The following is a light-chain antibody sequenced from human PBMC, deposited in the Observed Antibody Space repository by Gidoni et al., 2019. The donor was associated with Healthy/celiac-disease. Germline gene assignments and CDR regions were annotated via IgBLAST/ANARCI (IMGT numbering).Light chain of an antibody. CDR2: DAS. V-gene: IGKV3-11*01. CDR1: QSVRSY. Sequence: EIVLTQSPATLPLSPGARPTLSCRASQSVRSYLAWYQQKPGQAPRLLIYDASNRATGIPARFSGSGSGTDFTLTISSLEPEDFAVYYCQQRSNWPSFGPGTKVDIK. CDR3: QQRSNWPS. J-gene: IGKJ3*01.